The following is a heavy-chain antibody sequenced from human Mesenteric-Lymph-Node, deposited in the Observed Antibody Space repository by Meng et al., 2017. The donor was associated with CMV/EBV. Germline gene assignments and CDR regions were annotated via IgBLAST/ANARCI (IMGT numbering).Heavy chain of an antibody. Sequence: GESLKISCAASGFTFSSYDMHWVRQATGKGLEWVSAIGTAGDTYYPGSVKGRFTISREDAKNSLYLQMNSLRAEDTAVYYCAKEDTAALDYWGQGTLVTVSS. CDR3: AKEDTAALDY. V-gene: IGHV3-13*01. CDR2: IGTAGDT. CDR1: GFTFSSYD. J-gene: IGHJ4*02. D-gene: IGHD5-18*01.